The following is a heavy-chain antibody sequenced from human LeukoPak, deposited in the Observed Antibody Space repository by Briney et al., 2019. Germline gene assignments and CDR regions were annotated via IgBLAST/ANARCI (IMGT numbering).Heavy chain of an antibody. CDR2: IDRDGRTT. V-gene: IGHV3-74*01. CDR1: GFTFSSHW. D-gene: IGHD1-1*01. J-gene: IGHJ4*02. CDR3: ARDGHGTNLDEFDS. Sequence: GGSLRLSCAASGFTFSSHWMHWFRHAPGKGRVWVSRIDRDGRTTNYADSAKGRFTISRDNAKNTLYLQMNSLRVDDTAVYFCARDGHGTNLDEFDSWGQGTLVTVSS.